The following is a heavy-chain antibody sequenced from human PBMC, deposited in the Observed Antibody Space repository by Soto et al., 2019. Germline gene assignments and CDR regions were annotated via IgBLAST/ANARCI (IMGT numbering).Heavy chain of an antibody. V-gene: IGHV5-51*01. Sequence: GESLKISCKGSGYSFTSYWIGWVRQMPGKGLEWMGIIYPGDSDTRYSPSFQGQVTISADKSISTAYLQWSSLKASDTAMYYCARHGLPYYDFWSGRQNTHYFYGMDVCGQRTTVTVS. J-gene: IGHJ6*02. CDR1: GYSFTSYW. CDR3: ARHGLPYYDFWSGRQNTHYFYGMDV. CDR2: IYPGDSDT. D-gene: IGHD3-3*01.